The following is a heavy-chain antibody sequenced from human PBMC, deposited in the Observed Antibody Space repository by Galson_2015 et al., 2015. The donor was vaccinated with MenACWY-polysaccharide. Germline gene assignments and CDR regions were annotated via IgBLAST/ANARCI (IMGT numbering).Heavy chain of an antibody. CDR3: ARGGTVSHLDV. V-gene: IGHV1-69*13. CDR2: IIPIFGST. Sequence: SVKVSCKASGGTFHNHGITWVRQAPGQGLEWMGVIIPIFGSTNYAQNYQARVTLTADVSTNVAYMELSSLKSDDTAVYYCARGGTVSHLDVWGKGTTIIVSS. CDR1: GGTFHNHG. J-gene: IGHJ6*04. D-gene: IGHD5/OR15-5a*01.